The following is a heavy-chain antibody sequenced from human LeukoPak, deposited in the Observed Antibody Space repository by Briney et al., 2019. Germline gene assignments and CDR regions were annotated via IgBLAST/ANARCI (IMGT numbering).Heavy chain of an antibody. Sequence: ASVKVSCKASGGTFTSYYIHWVRQAPGQGLEWMGIINPSGGSTSYAQKFQGRVTMTRDTSTSTVYMELSSLRSEDTAVYYCARGDPLHVLRFLEWPRRPGQNYYGMDVWGQGTTVTVSS. CDR3: ARGDPLHVLRFLEWPRRPGQNYYGMDV. J-gene: IGHJ6*02. V-gene: IGHV1-46*01. D-gene: IGHD3-3*01. CDR2: INPSGGST. CDR1: GGTFTSYY.